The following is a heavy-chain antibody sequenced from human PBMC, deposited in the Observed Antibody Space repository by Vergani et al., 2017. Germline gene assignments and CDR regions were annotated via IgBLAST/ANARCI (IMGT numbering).Heavy chain of an antibody. CDR2: IIPIFGTA. J-gene: IGHJ4*02. Sequence: QVQLEQSGAEVKKPGSSVTVSCRASGGTLSSYAISWVRQAPGQGLEWMGGIIPIFGTANYAQKFQGRVTITADESTGTAYMELSSLRSEDTAVYYCARVGSGYEVGYFDYWGQGTLVTVSS. V-gene: IGHV1-69*12. CDR1: GGTLSSYA. D-gene: IGHD5-12*01. CDR3: ARVGSGYEVGYFDY.